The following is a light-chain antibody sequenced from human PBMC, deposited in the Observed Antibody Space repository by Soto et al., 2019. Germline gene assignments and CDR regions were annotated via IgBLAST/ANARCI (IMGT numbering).Light chain of an antibody. CDR1: QGIDTY. Sequence: AIQMTQSPSSFSASVGDRVTITCRASQGIDTYLAWYQQKPGKAPRLLMYATSDLESGVPSRFSGSGSGTDYTLTISSLQSEDFATYYCQQYYTHPQTFGQGTKVDIK. CDR3: QQYYTHPQT. CDR2: ATS. J-gene: IGKJ2*01. V-gene: IGKV1-8*01.